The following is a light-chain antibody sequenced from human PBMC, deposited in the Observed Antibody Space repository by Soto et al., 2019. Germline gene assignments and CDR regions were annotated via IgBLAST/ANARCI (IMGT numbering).Light chain of an antibody. J-gene: IGLJ1*01. Sequence: QSALTQPAYVSGSPGQSITISCTGTSSDVGAYDYVSWYQQHPGKAPKLMIYDVNNRPSGVSNRFSGSKSGNTASLTISGLQAEDEADYYCNSYTRTSSDVFGTGTKLTVL. V-gene: IGLV2-14*01. CDR3: NSYTRTSSDV. CDR2: DVN. CDR1: SSDVGAYDY.